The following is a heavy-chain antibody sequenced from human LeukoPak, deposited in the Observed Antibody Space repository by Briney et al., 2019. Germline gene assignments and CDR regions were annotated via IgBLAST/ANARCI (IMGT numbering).Heavy chain of an antibody. CDR1: GGSISSSSYY. CDR3: ARHDGVCFDY. D-gene: IGHD2-8*01. V-gene: IGHV4-39*01. Sequence: SETLSLTRTVSGGSISSSSYYWGWIRQPPGKGLEWIGSIYYSGSTYYNPSLKSRVTISVDTSKNQFSLKLSSVTAADTAVYYCARHDGVCFDYWGQGALVTVSS. J-gene: IGHJ4*02. CDR2: IYYSGST.